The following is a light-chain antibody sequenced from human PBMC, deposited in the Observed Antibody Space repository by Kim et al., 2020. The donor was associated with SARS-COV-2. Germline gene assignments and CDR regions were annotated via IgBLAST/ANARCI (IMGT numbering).Light chain of an antibody. J-gene: IGLJ3*02. V-gene: IGLV6-57*03. CDR2: EDN. CDR3: QSYDSSNHWV. Sequence: KSVPTSCPRSSGSIAGNYVQWYQQRPGSAPTTVIYEDNQSPSGVPVRFSGSIDSSSNSASLTISGLKTEDEADYYCQSYDSSNHWVFGGGTQLTVL. CDR1: SGSIAGNY.